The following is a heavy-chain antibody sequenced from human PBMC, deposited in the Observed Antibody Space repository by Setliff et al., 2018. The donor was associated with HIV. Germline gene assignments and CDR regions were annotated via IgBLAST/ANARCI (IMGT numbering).Heavy chain of an antibody. CDR1: GGSIWNYY. D-gene: IGHD1-20*01. CDR2: IYYSGST. CDR3: AKDKGGYNWNYFDY. Sequence: SETLSLTCTVSGGSIWNYYWSWIRQPPGKGLEWIGTIYYSGSTYYNPSLKSRFTISRDNSENTLYLQMDGLRAEDTAVYYCAKDKGGYNWNYFDYWGPGTQVTVSS. J-gene: IGHJ4*02. V-gene: IGHV4-39*02.